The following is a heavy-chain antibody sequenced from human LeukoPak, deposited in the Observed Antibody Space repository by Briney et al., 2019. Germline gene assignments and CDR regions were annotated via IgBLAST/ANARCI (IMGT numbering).Heavy chain of an antibody. CDR3: ARANNSSWHN. Sequence: GGSLRLSCATSGFTFSSNWMSWVRHVPGRGLDWVANIKPDGSAQYYAASVKGRFTVSRDSAKNSLYLQMNSLRVEDTAVYYCARANNSSWHNWGQGTLVTVSA. J-gene: IGHJ4*02. CDR2: IKPDGSAQ. V-gene: IGHV3-7*01. CDR1: GFTFSSNW. D-gene: IGHD6-13*01.